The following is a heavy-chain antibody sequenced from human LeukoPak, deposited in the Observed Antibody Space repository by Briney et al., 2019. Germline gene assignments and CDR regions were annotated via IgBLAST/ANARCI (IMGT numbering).Heavy chain of an antibody. D-gene: IGHD6-13*01. V-gene: IGHV4-4*07. CDR1: GGSISSYY. J-gene: IGHJ2*01. CDR3: AREYSSSWYSSGGSYFDL. Sequence: SETLSLTCTVSGGSISSYYWSWIRQPAGKGLEWIGRIYTSGSTNYNPSLKSRVTMSVDTSKNQFSLKLSSVTAADTAVYYCAREYSSSWYSSGGSYFDLWGRGTLVTVSS. CDR2: IYTSGST.